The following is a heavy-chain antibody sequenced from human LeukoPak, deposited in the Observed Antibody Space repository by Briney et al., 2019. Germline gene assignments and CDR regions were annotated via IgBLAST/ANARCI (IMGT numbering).Heavy chain of an antibody. Sequence: PSETLSLTCTVSGGSVSSGSYYWSWIRQPPGKGLEWIGYISYGGHTNYNPSLKNRVTISVDTSKRQFSLQLNSVTAADTAVYYCARDQGVSARLFDHWGHGILVTVSS. CDR3: ARDQGVSARLFDH. J-gene: IGHJ4*01. V-gene: IGHV4-61*01. CDR1: GGSVSSGSYY. CDR2: ISYGGHT. D-gene: IGHD2-8*01.